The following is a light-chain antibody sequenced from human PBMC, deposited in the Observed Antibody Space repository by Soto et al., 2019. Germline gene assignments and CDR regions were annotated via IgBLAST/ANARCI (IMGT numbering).Light chain of an antibody. CDR1: SSNIGNNY. V-gene: IGLV1-51*01. Sequence: QSVLTQPPSVSAAPGQKVTISCSGSSSNIGNNYVSWYQQLPGTAPKLLIYDNNKRPSGIPDRFSGSKSGTSATLGITGLQTGDEADYYCGTWDSSGVFGGGIKVTVL. J-gene: IGLJ3*02. CDR2: DNN. CDR3: GTWDSSGV.